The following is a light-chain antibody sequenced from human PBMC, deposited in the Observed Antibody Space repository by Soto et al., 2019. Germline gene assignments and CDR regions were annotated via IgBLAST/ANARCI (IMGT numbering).Light chain of an antibody. CDR3: QHYNSYSEA. CDR1: QSVNNH. J-gene: IGKJ1*01. V-gene: IGKV3-11*01. Sequence: EIVLTQSPATLSLSPGERATLSCRASQSVNNHLAWYQQKPGRAPRLLIYDASIRPTGIPARFSGSGSGTDFTLTISSLQPDDFATYYCQHYNSYSEAFGQGTKVDIK. CDR2: DAS.